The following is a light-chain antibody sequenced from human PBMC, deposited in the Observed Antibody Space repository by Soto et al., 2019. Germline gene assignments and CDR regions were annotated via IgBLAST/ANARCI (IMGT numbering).Light chain of an antibody. CDR2: CGS. Sequence: DIVMTQSPDSLAVSLGERATIHCSSSRSVLYRSNVGNYLAWYQQKPGQPPGVLFYCGSTRECGVPDRFSGGGSGTDFTLTISSLQAEDVALYFCKQYLTXPFTFGQGTKV. J-gene: IGKJ2*01. CDR3: KQYLTXPFT. CDR1: RSVLYRSNVGNY. V-gene: IGKV4-1*01.